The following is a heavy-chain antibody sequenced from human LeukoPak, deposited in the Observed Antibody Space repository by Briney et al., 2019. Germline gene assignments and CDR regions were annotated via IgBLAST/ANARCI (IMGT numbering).Heavy chain of an antibody. Sequence: ASVKVSCKASGYTFTSYGISWVRQAPGQGLEWMGWISAYDGNTNYAQKLQGRVTMTTDTSTSTAYMELRSLRSDDTAVYYCARIAMEQLVSDYWGQGTLVTVSS. V-gene: IGHV1-18*01. CDR1: GYTFTSYG. J-gene: IGHJ4*02. CDR2: ISAYDGNT. D-gene: IGHD6-13*01. CDR3: ARIAMEQLVSDY.